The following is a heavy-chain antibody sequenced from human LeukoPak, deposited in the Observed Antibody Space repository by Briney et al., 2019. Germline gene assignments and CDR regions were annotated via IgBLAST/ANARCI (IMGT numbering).Heavy chain of an antibody. J-gene: IGHJ6*03. V-gene: IGHV1-8*01. D-gene: IGHD1-1*01. CDR2: MNPNSGNT. Sequence: ASVKVSCKASVYTFTSYDINWVRQATGQGLEWMGWMNPNSGNTGYAQKFQGRVTMTRNTSISTAYMELSSLRSEDTAVYYCARVGVDWNEVYYMDVWGKGTTVTVSS. CDR3: ARVGVDWNEVYYMDV. CDR1: VYTFTSYD.